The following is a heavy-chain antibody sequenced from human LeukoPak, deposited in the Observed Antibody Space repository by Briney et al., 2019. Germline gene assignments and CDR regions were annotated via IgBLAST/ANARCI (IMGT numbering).Heavy chain of an antibody. J-gene: IGHJ5*02. CDR2: MYYSGST. V-gene: IGHV4-30-4*01. Sequence: SETLSLTCTVSGGSISSGDYYRSWIRQPPGKGLEWIACMYYSGSTYYNPSLKSRVTMSADTSKNQLSLKLSSVTAADTAVYYCARPYYYDSRIDPWGQGILVTVSS. CDR3: ARPYYYDSRIDP. CDR1: GGSISSGDYY. D-gene: IGHD3-22*01.